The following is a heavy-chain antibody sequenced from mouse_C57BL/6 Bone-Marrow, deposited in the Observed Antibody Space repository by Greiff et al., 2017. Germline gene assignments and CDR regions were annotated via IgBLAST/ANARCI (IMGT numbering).Heavy chain of an antibody. CDR2: ISSGSSTI. CDR3: AGDYCGSSLYYYAMDY. Sequence: EVKLVESGGGLVKPGGSLKLSCAASGFTFSDYGMHWVRQAPEKGLEWVAYISSGSSTIYYADTVKGRFTISRANAKNTLFLQMTSLRSEDTAMXYCAGDYCGSSLYYYAMDYWGQGPTVTVSS. J-gene: IGHJ4*01. CDR1: GFTFSDYG. D-gene: IGHD1-1*01. V-gene: IGHV5-17*01.